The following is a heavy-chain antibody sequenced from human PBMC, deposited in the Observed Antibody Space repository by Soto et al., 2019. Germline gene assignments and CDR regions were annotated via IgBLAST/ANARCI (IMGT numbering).Heavy chain of an antibody. CDR1: GFTFSNYW. V-gene: IGHV3-7*05. CDR2: IKKDGSGK. CDR3: ARDPGDSEYAIFDY. Sequence: EVQLVESGGDLVQPGGSLRLSCEASGFTFSNYWMSWVRQTPGKGLEWVANIKKDGSGKYYVDSVMGRFTISRDNAKNSLFPPMNSLRAEDTAVYYCARDPGDSEYAIFDYWGQATLVTVSS. D-gene: IGHD1-26*01. J-gene: IGHJ4*02.